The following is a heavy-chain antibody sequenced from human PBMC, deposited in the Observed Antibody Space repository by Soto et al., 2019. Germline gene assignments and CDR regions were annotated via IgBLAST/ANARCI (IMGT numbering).Heavy chain of an antibody. CDR2: IYPGDSDT. Sequence: EVQLVQAGAEVKKPGESLKISCKGSGYSFTSYWIGWVRQMPGKGLEWMGIIYPGDSDTRYSPSFHGQGTISADKSISTAYLQWSSLKASDTAMYYCARRGIAAPGSYWYFDLWGRGTLVTVSS. V-gene: IGHV5-51*01. CDR3: ARRGIAAPGSYWYFDL. D-gene: IGHD6-6*01. CDR1: GYSFTSYW. J-gene: IGHJ2*01.